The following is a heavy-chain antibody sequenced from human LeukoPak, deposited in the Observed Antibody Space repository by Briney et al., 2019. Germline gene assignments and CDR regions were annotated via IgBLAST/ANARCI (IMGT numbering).Heavy chain of an antibody. CDR1: GGSISSHY. D-gene: IGHD1-26*01. J-gene: IGHJ4*02. CDR2: IYYSGST. CDR3: ARVPGTLFDY. V-gene: IGHV4-59*11. Sequence: PSETLSLTCTVSGGSISSHYWSWIRQPPGKGLEWIGYIYYSGSTNYNPSLKSRVTISVDTSKNQFSLKLSSVTAADTAVYYCARVPGTLFDYWGQGTLVTVSS.